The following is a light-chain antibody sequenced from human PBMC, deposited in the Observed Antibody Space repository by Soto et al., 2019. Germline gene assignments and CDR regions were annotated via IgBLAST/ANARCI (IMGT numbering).Light chain of an antibody. V-gene: IGKV3-20*01. CDR2: GAS. Sequence: SPGTLSLSPGERATVSCRASQSVSSSYLAWYQQKPGQAPRLLIYGASSRATGIPDRFSGSGSGTDFTLSISRLEPEDFAVYYGQQYGSSPSTFGQRTRLEIK. J-gene: IGKJ5*01. CDR1: QSVSSSY. CDR3: QQYGSSPST.